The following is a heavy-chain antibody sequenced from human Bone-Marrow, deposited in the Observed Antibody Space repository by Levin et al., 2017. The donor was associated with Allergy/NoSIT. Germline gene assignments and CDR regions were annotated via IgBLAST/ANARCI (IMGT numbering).Heavy chain of an antibody. J-gene: IGHJ4*02. Sequence: GGSLRLSCAASGFPFSVYSMNWVRQAPGKGLEWVSAISGSGSSTYYADSVKGRFTISRDNSKTTLYLQMNSLRAEDTAVYYCAKGAGWVAGAVALIWGQGTLVTVSS. CDR1: GFPFSVYS. D-gene: IGHD6-19*01. CDR2: ISGSGSST. CDR3: AKGAGWVAGAVALI. V-gene: IGHV3-23*01.